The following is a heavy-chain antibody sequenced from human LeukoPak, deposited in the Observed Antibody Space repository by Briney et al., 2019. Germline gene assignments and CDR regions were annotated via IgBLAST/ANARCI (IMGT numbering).Heavy chain of an antibody. D-gene: IGHD2-2*01. J-gene: IGHJ4*02. Sequence: PSETLSLTCTVSGGSISSYYWSWIRQHPGKGLEWIGYIYYSGSTYYNPSLKSRVTISVDTSKNQFSLKLSSVTAADTAVYYCARTLGYCSSTSCYGGYYFDYWGQGTLVTVSS. V-gene: IGHV4-59*06. CDR2: IYYSGST. CDR3: ARTLGYCSSTSCYGGYYFDY. CDR1: GGSISSYY.